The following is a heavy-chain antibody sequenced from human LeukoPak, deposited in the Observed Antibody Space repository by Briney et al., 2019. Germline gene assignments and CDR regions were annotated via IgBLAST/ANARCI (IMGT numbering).Heavy chain of an antibody. CDR3: AKDRSYGSETYYFDY. Sequence: PGRSLRLSCAASGFTFSSYGMHWVRQAPGKGLERVAVISYDGSNKYYADSVKGRFTISRDNSKNTLYLQMNSLRAEDTAVYYCAKDRSYGSETYYFDYRGQGTLVTVSS. J-gene: IGHJ4*02. D-gene: IGHD3-10*01. CDR2: ISYDGSNK. V-gene: IGHV3-30*18. CDR1: GFTFSSYG.